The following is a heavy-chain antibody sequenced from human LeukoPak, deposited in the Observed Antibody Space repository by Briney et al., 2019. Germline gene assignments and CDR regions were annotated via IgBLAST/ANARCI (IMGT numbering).Heavy chain of an antibody. Sequence: SETLSLTCTVSGGSISSYYWSWIRQPPGKGLEWIGYIYHSGSTNYNPSLKSRVTISVDTSKNQFPLKLSSVTAADTAVYYCARDGYSGNDGLWGQGTLVTVSS. J-gene: IGHJ4*02. V-gene: IGHV4-59*01. CDR1: GGSISSYY. CDR3: ARDGYSGNDGL. CDR2: IYHSGST. D-gene: IGHD5-12*01.